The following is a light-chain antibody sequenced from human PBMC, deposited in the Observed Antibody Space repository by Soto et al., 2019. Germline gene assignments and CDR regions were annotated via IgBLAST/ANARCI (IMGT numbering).Light chain of an antibody. J-gene: IGKJ1*01. CDR1: QSVSSY. CDR2: GAS. V-gene: IGKV3-15*01. Sequence: EIVMTQSPATLSVSPGERSTLSCMASQSVSSYLAWYQQKPGQAPRLLIYGASTRATGIPARFSGSGSGTEFTLTISSLQSEDFAVYYCQQYNNLPRTFGQGTKVDIK. CDR3: QQYNNLPRT.